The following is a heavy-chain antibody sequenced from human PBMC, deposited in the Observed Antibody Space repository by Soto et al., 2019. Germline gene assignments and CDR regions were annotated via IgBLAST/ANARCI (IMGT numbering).Heavy chain of an antibody. Sequence: ASVKVSCKASGYTFTSYAMHWVRQAPGQRLEWMGWTNAGNGNTKYSQKFQGRVTITRDTSASTAYMELSSLRSEDTAVYYCARDPLGYCSSTSCYHSPWFDPWGQGTLVTVSS. V-gene: IGHV1-3*01. CDR1: GYTFTSYA. CDR2: TNAGNGNT. D-gene: IGHD2-2*01. CDR3: ARDPLGYCSSTSCYHSPWFDP. J-gene: IGHJ5*02.